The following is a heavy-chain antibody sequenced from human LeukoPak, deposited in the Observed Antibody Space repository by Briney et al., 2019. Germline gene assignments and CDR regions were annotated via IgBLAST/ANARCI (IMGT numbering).Heavy chain of an antibody. D-gene: IGHD3-10*01. CDR1: GGSIYNYY. CDR3: AKSNGYGLVDI. Sequence: SETLSLTCTVSGGSIYNYYWNWIRKPPGKGLEWIGNIFYSGSTYYSPSLKSRVTISLDTSRNQFSLKLNSVTAADTAVYYCAKSNGYGLVDIWGQGTMVTVSS. V-gene: IGHV4-59*12. J-gene: IGHJ3*02. CDR2: IFYSGST.